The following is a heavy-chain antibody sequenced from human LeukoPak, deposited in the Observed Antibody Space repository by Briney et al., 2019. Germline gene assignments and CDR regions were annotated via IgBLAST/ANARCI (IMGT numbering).Heavy chain of an antibody. CDR2: INPNSAAT. CDR3: ARDSRRDGYNLFDY. D-gene: IGHD5-24*01. CDR1: GYTFSGYY. Sequence: ASVKVSCKASGYTFSGYYIHWVRQAPGQGLEWMGWINPNSAATNYAQKFQGRVTMARDTSISTAYMELSSLRSDDTAVYYCARDSRRDGYNLFDYWGQGTLVTVSS. V-gene: IGHV1-2*02. J-gene: IGHJ4*02.